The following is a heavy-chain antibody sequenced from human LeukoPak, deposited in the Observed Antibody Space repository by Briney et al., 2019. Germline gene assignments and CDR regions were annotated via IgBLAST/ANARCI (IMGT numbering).Heavy chain of an antibody. J-gene: IGHJ3*02. CDR1: GYSISSGYY. CDR3: AKSNGYGLIDI. D-gene: IGHD3-22*01. V-gene: IGHV4-38-2*02. CDR2: IFYSGST. Sequence: SETLSLTCTVSGYSISSGYYWGWIRQPPGKGLEWIWNIFYSGSTYYSPSLKSRVTISLDTSRNQFSLKLNSVTAADTAVYYCAKSNGYGLIDIWGQGTMVTVSS.